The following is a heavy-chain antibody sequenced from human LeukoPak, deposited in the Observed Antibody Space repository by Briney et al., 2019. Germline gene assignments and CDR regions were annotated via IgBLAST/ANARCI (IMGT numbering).Heavy chain of an antibody. D-gene: IGHD5-12*01. CDR1: GGSISSGSYY. Sequence: SETLSLTCTVSGGSISSGSYYWSWIRQPAGKGLEWIGRIYTSGSTNYNPSLKSRVTISVDTSKNQFSLKLSSVTAADTAVYYCARADVDSRYFDYWGQGTLVTVSS. J-gene: IGHJ4*02. CDR2: IYTSGST. V-gene: IGHV4-61*02. CDR3: ARADVDSRYFDY.